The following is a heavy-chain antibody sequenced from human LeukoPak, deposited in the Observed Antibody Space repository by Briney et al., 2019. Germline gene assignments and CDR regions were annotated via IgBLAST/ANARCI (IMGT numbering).Heavy chain of an antibody. CDR3: ASAYYDILGGHFDY. CDR2: IYYSGRT. D-gene: IGHD3-9*01. V-gene: IGHV4-59*12. Sequence: SETLSLTCTVSGGSISSYYWSWIRQPPGKGLEWIGSIYYSGRTYYNSSLKSRVTISVDTSKNQFSLKVTSVTAADTAVYYCASAYYDILGGHFDYWGQGTLVTVSS. CDR1: GGSISSYY. J-gene: IGHJ4*02.